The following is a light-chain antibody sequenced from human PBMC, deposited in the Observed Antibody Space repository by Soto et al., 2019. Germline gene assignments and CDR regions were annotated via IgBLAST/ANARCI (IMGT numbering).Light chain of an antibody. CDR2: AAS. V-gene: IGKV1-39*01. CDR1: QSISSY. J-gene: IGKJ5*01. Sequence: DIKMTHAPSSLSASVGDRVTITCRASQSISSYLNWYQQKPGKAPKLLIYAASSLQSGVPSRFSGSGSGTDFTLTISSLQPEDFATYYCQQSYSTSFGQGTRLEI. CDR3: QQSYSTS.